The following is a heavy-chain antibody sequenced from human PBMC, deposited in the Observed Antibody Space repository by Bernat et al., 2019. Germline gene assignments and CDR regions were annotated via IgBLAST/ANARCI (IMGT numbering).Heavy chain of an antibody. CDR2: ISSSGSTI. Sequence: EVQLVESGGGLVQPGGSLRLSCAASGFTFSTYEMNWVCQAPGKGLEWISYISSSGSTIYYTDSVKGRFTISRDNAKNSLYLQMNSLRAEDTAVYYCARVRGAVAGTGCWGQGTLVTVSS. CDR3: ARVRGAVAGTGC. CDR1: GFTFSTYE. J-gene: IGHJ4*02. V-gene: IGHV3-48*03. D-gene: IGHD6-19*01.